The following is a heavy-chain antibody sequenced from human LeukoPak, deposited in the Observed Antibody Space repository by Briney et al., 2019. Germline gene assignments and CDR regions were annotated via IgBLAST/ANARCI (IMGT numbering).Heavy chain of an antibody. D-gene: IGHD6-13*01. CDR3: VKAGDSSSWHIAYYFDY. V-gene: IGHV3-9*01. CDR1: GFTFDDYA. J-gene: IGHJ4*02. Sequence: GGSLRLSCAASGFTFDDYAMHWVRQAPGKGLEWVSGISWNSDSIGYADSVKGRFTISRDNAKNSLYLQMHSLKTEDTALYYCVKAGDSSSWHIAYYFDYWGQGTLVTVSS. CDR2: ISWNSDSI.